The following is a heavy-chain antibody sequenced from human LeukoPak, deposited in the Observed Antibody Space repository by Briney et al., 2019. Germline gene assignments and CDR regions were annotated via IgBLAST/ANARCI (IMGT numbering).Heavy chain of an antibody. V-gene: IGHV1-8*03. J-gene: IGHJ6*03. Sequence: GGSLKLSCTASGFTFTSYDINWVRQATGQGLEWVACINPNSGNTGYAQKFQGRFTITRNTSINTAYMELSSLRSEDTAVYYCARGTIWSGYYPPYYYYYTDVWGEGTTVTVSS. CDR1: GFTFTSYD. CDR2: INPNSGNT. CDR3: ARGTIWSGYYPPYYYYYTDV. D-gene: IGHD3-3*01.